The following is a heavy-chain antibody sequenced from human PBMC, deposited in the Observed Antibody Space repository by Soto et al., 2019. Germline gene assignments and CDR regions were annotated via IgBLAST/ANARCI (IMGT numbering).Heavy chain of an antibody. J-gene: IGHJ4*02. CDR2: IRNKANSYST. Sequence: EVQLVESGGGLVQPGGSLRLSCAASGFTSSDHYVDWVRQAPGKGLEWVARIRNKANSYSTEYAASAKGRFTISRDDSKNLGYLQMSSLQTEDTAVYYWARIRLGSYDVKYFDYWGQGTLVTVSS. CDR1: GFTSSDHY. V-gene: IGHV3-72*01. D-gene: IGHD1-26*01. CDR3: ARIRLGSYDVKYFDY.